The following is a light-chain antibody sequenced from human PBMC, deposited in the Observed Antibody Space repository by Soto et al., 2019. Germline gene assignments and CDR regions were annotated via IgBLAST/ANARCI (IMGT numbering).Light chain of an antibody. CDR3: GSYGGSANLI. V-gene: IGLV2-8*01. CDR1: SSDVGGYNY. CDR2: EVS. J-gene: IGLJ2*01. Sequence: QSALTQSPSASGSPGQSVAISCTGTSSDVGGYNYVSWYQQYPGKAPKLIIYEVSKRPSEVPDRFSGSKSGNTASLTVSGLQAEDEADYYCGSYGGSANLIFGGGTKLTVL.